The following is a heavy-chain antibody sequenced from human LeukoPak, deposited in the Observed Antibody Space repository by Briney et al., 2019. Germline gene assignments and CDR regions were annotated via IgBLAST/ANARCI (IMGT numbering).Heavy chain of an antibody. CDR3: ARPYSSSSFSPEYYFDY. CDR1: GGTFSSYA. D-gene: IGHD6-6*01. V-gene: IGHV1-69*01. Sequence: SVKVSCKASGGTFSSYAISWVRQAPGQGLEWMGGIIPIFGTANYAQKFQGRVTITADESTSTAYMELSSLRSEDTAVYYCARPYSSSSFSPEYYFDYWGQGTLVTVSS. J-gene: IGHJ4*02. CDR2: IIPIFGTA.